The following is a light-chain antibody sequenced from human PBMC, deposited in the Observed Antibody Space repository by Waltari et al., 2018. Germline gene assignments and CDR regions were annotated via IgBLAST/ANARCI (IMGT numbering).Light chain of an antibody. J-gene: IGKJ2*01. Sequence: DIVLNQSPDSLPVSLGERATINCKSSQSVVFSSNNKNYLAWYQQKPGQPPKLLITWASTRESGVPDRFSGSGSETDFTLTISSLQAEDVAVYYCQQCYTFPYTFGQGTKLEIK. CDR1: QSVVFSSNNKNY. V-gene: IGKV4-1*01. CDR2: WAS. CDR3: QQCYTFPYT.